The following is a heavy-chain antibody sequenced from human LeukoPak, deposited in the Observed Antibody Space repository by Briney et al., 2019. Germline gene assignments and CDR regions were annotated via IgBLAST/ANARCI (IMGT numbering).Heavy chain of an antibody. D-gene: IGHD6-13*01. CDR3: ARERSYSSPPYGMDV. CDR2: IYTSGST. J-gene: IGHJ6*02. Sequence: PSETLSLTWTVSGXSISSYYWSWIRQPAGKGLEWIGRIYTSGSTNYNPSLKSRVTMSVDTSKNQFSLKLSSVTAADTAVYYCARERSYSSPPYGMDVWGQGTTVTVSS. V-gene: IGHV4-4*07. CDR1: GXSISSYY.